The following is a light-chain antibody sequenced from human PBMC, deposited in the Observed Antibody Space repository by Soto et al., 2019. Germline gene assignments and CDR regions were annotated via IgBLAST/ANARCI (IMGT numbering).Light chain of an antibody. V-gene: IGLV2-23*01. Sequence: QSALTQPASVSGSPGQSITISCTGTSSDVGNYNLVSWYQQHPGKAPKLMIYEGSKRPSGVSNRFSGSKSGNTASLTISILQAEDEADYYCCSYGGSSTYVFGTGTKLTVL. CDR3: CSYGGSSTYV. J-gene: IGLJ1*01. CDR2: EGS. CDR1: SSDVGNYNL.